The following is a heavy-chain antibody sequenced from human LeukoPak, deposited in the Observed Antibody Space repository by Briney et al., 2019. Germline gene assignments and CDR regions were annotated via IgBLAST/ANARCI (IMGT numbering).Heavy chain of an antibody. CDR3: ARISGGYSYGDDAFDI. D-gene: IGHD5-18*01. CDR2: TYYRSKWYN. V-gene: IGHV6-1*01. CDR1: GDSVSSNSAA. Sequence: SQTLSLTCAISGDSVSSNSAAWNWIRQSPSRGLEWLGRTYYRSKWYNDYAVSVKSRITINPDTSKNQFSLQLNSVTPEDTTVYYCARISGGYSYGDDAFDIWGQGTMVTVSS. J-gene: IGHJ3*02.